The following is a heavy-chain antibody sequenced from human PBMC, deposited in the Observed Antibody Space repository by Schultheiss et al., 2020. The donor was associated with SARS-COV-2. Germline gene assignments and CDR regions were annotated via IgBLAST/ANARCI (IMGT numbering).Heavy chain of an antibody. V-gene: IGHV3-53*01. J-gene: IGHJ4*02. D-gene: IGHD2-21*01. CDR1: GFTVSSNY. CDR3: ARHLALCGGDCYSHFDL. CDR2: IYSGGST. Sequence: GESLKISCAASGFTVSSNYMSWVRQAPGKGLEWVSVIYSGGSTYYADSVKGRFTISRDNAKNSLYLQMNSLRAEDTAVYFCARHLALCGGDCYSHFDLWGQGTRVTVSS.